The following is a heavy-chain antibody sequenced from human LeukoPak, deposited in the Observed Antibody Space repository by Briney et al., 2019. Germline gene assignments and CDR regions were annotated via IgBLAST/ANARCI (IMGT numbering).Heavy chain of an antibody. V-gene: IGHV2-70*04. Sequence: SGPALVKPTQTLTLTCTFSGFSLSTSGMRVNWIRQPPGKALEWLARIDWDDDKYYSASLETRLTISRDTSKNQVVLTMTNMDPVDTATYYCARISGYLYYYDYWGQGTLVTVSS. CDR2: IDWDDDK. J-gene: IGHJ4*02. CDR1: GFSLSTSGMR. D-gene: IGHD6-25*01. CDR3: ARISGYLYYYDY.